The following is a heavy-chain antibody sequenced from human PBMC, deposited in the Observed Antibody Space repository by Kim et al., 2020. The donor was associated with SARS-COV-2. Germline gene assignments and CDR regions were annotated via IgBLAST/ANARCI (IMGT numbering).Heavy chain of an antibody. J-gene: IGHJ3*02. CDR1: GYTFTSYY. CDR3: ARQKKTPGGIVVVDDAFDI. CDR2: INPSGGST. V-gene: IGHV1-46*01. D-gene: IGHD3-22*01. Sequence: ASVKVSCKASGYTFTSYYMHWVRQAPGQGLEWMGIINPSGGSTSYAQKFQGRVTMTRDTSTSTVYMELSSLRSEDTAVYYCARQKKTPGGIVVVDDAFDIWGQGTMVTVSS.